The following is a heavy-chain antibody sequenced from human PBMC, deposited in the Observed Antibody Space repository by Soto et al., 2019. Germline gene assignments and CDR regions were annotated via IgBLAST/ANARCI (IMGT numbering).Heavy chain of an antibody. V-gene: IGHV1-8*01. CDR2: MNPNSGNT. Sequence: QVQLVQSGAEVKKPGASVRVSCKASGYTFTKFDINWVRQATGQGLEWMGWMNPNSGNTGYAQKFQGRVTMTRNTSITTAYMELSTLRSEDTAVYYCVRGDYGDYSHWFDPWGQVTLVTVSS. D-gene: IGHD4-17*01. CDR1: GYTFTKFD. CDR3: VRGDYGDYSHWFDP. J-gene: IGHJ5*02.